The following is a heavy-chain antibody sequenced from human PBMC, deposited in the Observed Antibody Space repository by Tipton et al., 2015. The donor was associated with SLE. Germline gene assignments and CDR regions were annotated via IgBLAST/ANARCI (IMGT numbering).Heavy chain of an antibody. CDR2: IYYSGST. J-gene: IGHJ6*02. CDR1: GGSISSHY. CDR3: ARWLVVAEGPYYYYYGMDV. Sequence: TLSLTCTVSGGSISSHYWSWIRQPPGKGLEWIGSIYYSGSTNYNPSLKSRVTISVDTSKNQFSLKLSSVTAADTAVYYCARWLVVAEGPYYYYYGMDVWGQGTTVTVSS. V-gene: IGHV4-59*11. D-gene: IGHD6-19*01.